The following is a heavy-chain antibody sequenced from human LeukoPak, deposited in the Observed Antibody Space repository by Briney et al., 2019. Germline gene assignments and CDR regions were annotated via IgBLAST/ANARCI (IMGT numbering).Heavy chain of an antibody. CDR2: IYHSGST. Sequence: PSETLSLTCSVSGGSVSNSSYYWGWIRQPPGRGLEWIGSIYHSGSTYYNPSLKSRVTISVDTSKNQFSLKLSSVTAADTAVYYCARAGEPGYSSSWYGNWFDPWGQGTLVTVSS. V-gene: IGHV4-39*07. D-gene: IGHD6-13*01. CDR1: GGSVSNSSYY. J-gene: IGHJ5*02. CDR3: ARAGEPGYSSSWYGNWFDP.